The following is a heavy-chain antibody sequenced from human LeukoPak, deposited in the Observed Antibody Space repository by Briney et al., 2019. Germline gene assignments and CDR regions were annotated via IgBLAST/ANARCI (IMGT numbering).Heavy chain of an antibody. Sequence: PSETLSLTCTVSGGSISSYYWSWIRQPPGKGLEWIGYIYYSGSTNYNPSLKSRVTISVDTSKNQFSLKLSSVTAADTAVYYCARGRYDILTGYYNVDYWGQGTLVTVSS. CDR2: IYYSGST. CDR1: GGSISSYY. CDR3: ARGRYDILTGYYNVDY. D-gene: IGHD3-9*01. J-gene: IGHJ4*02. V-gene: IGHV4-59*01.